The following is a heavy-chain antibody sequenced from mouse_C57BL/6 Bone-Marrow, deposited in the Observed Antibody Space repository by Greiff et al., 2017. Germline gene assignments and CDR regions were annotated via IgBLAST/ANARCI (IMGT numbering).Heavy chain of an antibody. D-gene: IGHD1-1*02. CDR2: IDPSDSYT. J-gene: IGHJ3*01. CDR1: GYTFTSYW. Sequence: QVQLQQPGAELVRPGTSVKLSCKASGYTFTSYWMHWVKQRPGQGLEWIGVIDPSDSYTNYNQKFKGKATLTVDTSSSTAYMQLSSLTSEDSAVYYCARRRWTTDWFAFWGQGTLVTVSA. CDR3: ARRRWTTDWFAF. V-gene: IGHV1-59*01.